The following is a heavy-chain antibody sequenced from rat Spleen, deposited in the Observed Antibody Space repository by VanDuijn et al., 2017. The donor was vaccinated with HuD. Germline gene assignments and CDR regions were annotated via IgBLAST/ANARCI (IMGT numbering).Heavy chain of an antibody. V-gene: IGHV5S13*01. D-gene: IGHD4-1*01. CDR1: GFTFSDYD. CDR2: ISTGGSVT. Sequence: EVQLVESGGGLVQPGGSLKLSCAASGFTFSDYDMAWVRQAPTRGLEWIASISTGGSVTYYRDSVKGRFTISRDDAKNTQYLQRDSRRSEDTATYYCARHGGLRNWFAYWGQGTLVTVSS. J-gene: IGHJ3*01. CDR3: ARHGGLRNWFAY.